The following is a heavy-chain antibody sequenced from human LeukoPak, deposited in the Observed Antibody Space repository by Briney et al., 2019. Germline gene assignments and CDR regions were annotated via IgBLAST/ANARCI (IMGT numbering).Heavy chain of an antibody. CDR2: IYYSGST. D-gene: IGHD3-22*01. J-gene: IGHJ4*02. CDR1: GGSVSSGSYY. CDR3: ARDLTNYYDSRGLDY. V-gene: IGHV4-61*01. Sequence: PSETLSLTCTVSGGSVSSGSYYWSWIRQPPGKGLEWIGYIYYSGSTNYNPSLKSRVTISVDTSKNQFSLKLSSVTAADTAVYYCARDLTNYYDSRGLDYWGQGTLVTVSS.